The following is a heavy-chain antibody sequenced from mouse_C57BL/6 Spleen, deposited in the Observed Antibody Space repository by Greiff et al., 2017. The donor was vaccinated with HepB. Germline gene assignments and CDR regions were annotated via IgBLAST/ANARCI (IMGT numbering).Heavy chain of an antibody. D-gene: IGHD2-3*01. CDR3: TRDDGDWYFDV. Sequence: EVMLVESGGGLVQPGGSMKLSCAASGFTFSDAWMDWVRQSPEKGLEWVAEIRNKANNHATYYAESVKGRFTISRDDSKSSVYLQMNSLRAEDTGIYYCTRDDGDWYFDVWGTGTTVTVSS. CDR2: IRNKANNHAT. CDR1: GFTFSDAW. V-gene: IGHV6-6*01. J-gene: IGHJ1*03.